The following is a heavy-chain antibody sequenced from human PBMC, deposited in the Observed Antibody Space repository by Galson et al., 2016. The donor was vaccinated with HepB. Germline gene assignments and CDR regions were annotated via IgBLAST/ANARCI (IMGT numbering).Heavy chain of an antibody. J-gene: IGHJ4*02. CDR2: MSPGYSDA. V-gene: IGHV5-51*01. CDR3: ARHAIGGHIVVVTCPFDA. Sequence: QSGAEVKKPGESLKISCRASGYTFTNFWIGWVRQMPGKDLEWVGIMSPGYSDARYSPPFQGQVTMSADKSISTAYLQWSSLKASDTAIYYCARHAIGGHIVVVTCPFDAWGQGTLVAVSS. CDR1: GYTFTNFW. D-gene: IGHD2-21*02.